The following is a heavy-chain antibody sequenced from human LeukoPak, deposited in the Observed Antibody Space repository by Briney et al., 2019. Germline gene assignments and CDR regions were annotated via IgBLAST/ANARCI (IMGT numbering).Heavy chain of an antibody. J-gene: IGHJ4*02. CDR3: ARDRCSGGSCYFL. D-gene: IGHD2-15*01. CDR1: GGSIASYY. V-gene: IGHV4-59*01. Sequence: PSETLSLTCTVSGGSIASYYWTWIRQPPGKGLEYIGFIFYSGTTNYNPSLKSRVTISLDTSKNQFSLRLTSVTAADTAVYYCARDRCSGGSCYFLWGQGTLVTVSS. CDR2: IFYSGTT.